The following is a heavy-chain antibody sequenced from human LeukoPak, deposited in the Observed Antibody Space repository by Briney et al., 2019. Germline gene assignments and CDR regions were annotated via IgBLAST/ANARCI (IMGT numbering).Heavy chain of an antibody. Sequence: GGSLRLSCAASGFTFSSYGMHWVRQAPGKGLEWVAVIWYDGSNKYYADSVKGRLTISRDNSKNTLYLQMNSLRAEDTAVYYCARDVVRGVIYYYYGMDVWGKGTTVTVSS. D-gene: IGHD3-10*01. V-gene: IGHV3-33*01. J-gene: IGHJ6*04. CDR1: GFTFSSYG. CDR2: IWYDGSNK. CDR3: ARDVVRGVIYYYYGMDV.